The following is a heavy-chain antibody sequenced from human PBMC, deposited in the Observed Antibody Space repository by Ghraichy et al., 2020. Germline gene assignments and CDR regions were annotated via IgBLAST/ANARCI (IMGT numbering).Heavy chain of an antibody. J-gene: IGHJ5*02. CDR3: AKDLGDFFDFWDA. CDR1: RFTFSSYA. V-gene: IGHV3-23*01. CDR2: ISGSGGRT. Sequence: GGSLRLSCAASRFTFSSYAMGWVRQAPGKGLEWVSAISGSGGRTFYADSVEGRFTISRDSSKNTLFLQMNSLRAEDTAVYYCAKDLGDFFDFWDAWGQGTLVTVSS. D-gene: IGHD3-3*01.